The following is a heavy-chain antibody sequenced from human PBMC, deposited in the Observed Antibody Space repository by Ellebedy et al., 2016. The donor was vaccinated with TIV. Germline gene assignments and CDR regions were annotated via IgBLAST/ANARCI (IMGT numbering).Heavy chain of an antibody. CDR3: ARARVNRDIAHGNWFDP. CDR1: GDSISSGDHY. Sequence: SETLSLXXTVSGDSISSGDHYWSWIRQYPGKGLEWIGNIYYSGSTYYNPSLKSRLTISVDTSKSQFSLRLSSVTAADTALYYCARARVNRDIAHGNWFDPWGQGTLVTVSS. V-gene: IGHV4-31*03. J-gene: IGHJ5*02. CDR2: IYYSGST. D-gene: IGHD2-15*01.